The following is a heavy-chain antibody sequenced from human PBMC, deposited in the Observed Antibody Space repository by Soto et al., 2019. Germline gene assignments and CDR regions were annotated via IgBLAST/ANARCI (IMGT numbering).Heavy chain of an antibody. D-gene: IGHD3-22*01. CDR1: GGSFSGYY. V-gene: IGHV4-34*01. CDR2: INHSGST. CDR3: ASMYYYDTSGSGPL. J-gene: IGHJ4*02. Sequence: PSETLSLTCAVYGGSFSGYYWSWIRQPPGKGLEWIGEINHSGSTNYNPSLKSRVTISVDTSKNQFSLKLSSVTAADTAVYYCASMYYYDTSGSGPLWGQGTLVTSPQ.